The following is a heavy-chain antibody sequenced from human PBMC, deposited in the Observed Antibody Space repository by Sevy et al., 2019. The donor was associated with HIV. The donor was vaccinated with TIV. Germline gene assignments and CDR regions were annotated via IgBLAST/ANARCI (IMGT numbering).Heavy chain of an antibody. CDR3: ARDNFSYFWSGYYDS. J-gene: IGHJ5*02. CDR2: LSYDGSDK. D-gene: IGHD3-3*01. Sequence: GGSLRLSCAASGFTFSNYAIHWVRQAPGKGLEWVAVLSYDGSDKDYADSVKGRFTISRDNFNNTLYLHMNSLKIEDTAVYYCARDNFSYFWSGYYDSWGPGTLVTVSS. CDR1: GFTFSNYA. V-gene: IGHV3-30-3*01.